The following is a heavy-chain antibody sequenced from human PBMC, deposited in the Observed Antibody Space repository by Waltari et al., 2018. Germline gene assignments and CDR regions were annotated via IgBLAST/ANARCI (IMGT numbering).Heavy chain of an antibody. CDR1: GFTFSSYW. Sequence: EVQLVESGGGLVQPGGSLRLSCAASGFTFSSYWISWVRQAPGKGLEWVANRKQDGSEKYYVDSVKGRFTISRDNAKNSLYLQMNSLRAEDTAVYYCARVFPIAAAVDYWGQGTLVTVSS. V-gene: IGHV3-7*01. CDR3: ARVFPIAAAVDY. D-gene: IGHD6-13*01. J-gene: IGHJ4*02. CDR2: RKQDGSEK.